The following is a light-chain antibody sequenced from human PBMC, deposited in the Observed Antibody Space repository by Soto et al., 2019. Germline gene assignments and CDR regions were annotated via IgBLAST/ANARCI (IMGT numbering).Light chain of an antibody. CDR3: QRRQGT. Sequence: DIQMTQSPSSLSSSVGDRVTLTCRASQSITYFNWYQQKPGKAPKLLIYSTSNLQSGVPSRFSGSGSGTDFTLTIRSLQPEDFATYYCQRRQGTFGQGTKVEIK. V-gene: IGKV1-39*01. CDR2: STS. J-gene: IGKJ1*01. CDR1: QSITY.